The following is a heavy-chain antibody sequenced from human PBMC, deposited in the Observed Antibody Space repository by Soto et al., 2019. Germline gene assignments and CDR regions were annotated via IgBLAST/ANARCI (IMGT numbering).Heavy chain of an antibody. D-gene: IGHD6-13*01. Sequence: ESGGGLVKPGGSLRVSCAASGFTLNNAWMHWVRQAPGKGLEWVGRIKSKTDGETADYAAPVKGRFSISRDDSTNTLYLHMNSLKTEETAVYYCITSPGYEPARGYWGQGTLVTVSS. V-gene: IGHV3-15*01. J-gene: IGHJ4*02. CDR2: IKSKTDGETA. CDR1: GFTLNNAW. CDR3: ITSPGYEPARGY.